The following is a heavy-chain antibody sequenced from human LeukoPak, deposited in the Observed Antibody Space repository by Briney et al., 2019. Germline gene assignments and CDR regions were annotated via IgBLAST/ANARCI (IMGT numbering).Heavy chain of an antibody. J-gene: IGHJ3*02. Sequence: PSETLSLTCAVYGGSFSGYYWSWIRQPPGKGLEWIGEINHSGSTNYVPSLKSRVTISVDTSKNQYSLKLSSVTAADTAVYYCARALRLGAFDIWGQGTMVTVSS. V-gene: IGHV4-34*01. CDR2: INHSGST. CDR3: ARALRLGAFDI. CDR1: GGSFSGYY. D-gene: IGHD3-16*01.